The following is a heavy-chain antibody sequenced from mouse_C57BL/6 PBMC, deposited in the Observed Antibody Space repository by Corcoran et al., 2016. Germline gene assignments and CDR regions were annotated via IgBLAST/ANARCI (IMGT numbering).Heavy chain of an antibody. Sequence: QVTLKESGPGMLQSSQTLSLTCSFSGFSLSTSGRDVRWIRQPSGKGLEWLAHIYWDDDKRYNPSLKSRLTLSKDTSRNQVFLKITSVDTADTATYYCARRAKGYGNYAFAYWGQGTLVTVSA. CDR2: IYWDDDK. V-gene: IGHV8-12*01. CDR1: GFSLSTSGRD. J-gene: IGHJ3*01. CDR3: ARRAKGYGNYAFAY. D-gene: IGHD2-1*01.